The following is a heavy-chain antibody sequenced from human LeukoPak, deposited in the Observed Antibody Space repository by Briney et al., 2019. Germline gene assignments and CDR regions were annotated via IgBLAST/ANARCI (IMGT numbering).Heavy chain of an antibody. CDR3: ARDLGLRRSYY. Sequence: SETLSLTCTVSGGSISSGDYYWSWIRQPPGKGLEWIGYIYYSGSTYYNPSLKSRVTISVDTSKNQFSLKLSSVTAADTAVYYCARDLGLRRSYYWGQGTLVSVSS. V-gene: IGHV4-30-4*08. CDR2: IYYSGST. J-gene: IGHJ4*02. CDR1: GGSISSGDYY. D-gene: IGHD5-12*01.